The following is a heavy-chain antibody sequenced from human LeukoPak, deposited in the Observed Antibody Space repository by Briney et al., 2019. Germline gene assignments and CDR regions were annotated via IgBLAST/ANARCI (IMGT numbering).Heavy chain of an antibody. D-gene: IGHD1-26*01. CDR2: INHSGGT. J-gene: IGHJ4*02. CDR1: GGSFSGYS. Sequence: SETLSLTCAVYGGSFSGYSWNWIRQPPVKGLEWIGEINHSGGTNYNPSLKSRVTISVDTSKKQFSLKLSSVTAADTAVYYCARGYSGTYRRFDFWGRGTLVTVSS. CDR3: ARGYSGTYRRFDF. V-gene: IGHV4-34*01.